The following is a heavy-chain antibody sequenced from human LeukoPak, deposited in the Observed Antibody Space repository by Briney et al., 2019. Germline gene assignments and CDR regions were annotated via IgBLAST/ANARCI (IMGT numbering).Heavy chain of an antibody. CDR3: AKDYSGYYFDY. V-gene: IGHV3-30*18. CDR1: GFTFSSYG. Sequence: WRSLRLSCAASGFTFSSYGMHWVRQAPGKGLEWVAVMSYDGSNKYYADSVKGRFTISKDNSKNTLYLQMNSLRAEDTAVYYCAKDYSGYYFDYWGQGTLVTVA. CDR2: MSYDGSNK. D-gene: IGHD1-26*01. J-gene: IGHJ4*02.